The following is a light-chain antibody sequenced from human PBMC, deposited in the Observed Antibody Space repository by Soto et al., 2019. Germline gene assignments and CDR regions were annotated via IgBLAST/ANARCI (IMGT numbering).Light chain of an antibody. CDR1: SSDVGGYNY. J-gene: IGLJ1*01. CDR3: YSYTTSSTLV. Sequence: QSALTQPASVSASPGQSVTISCAGTSSDVGGYNYVSWYQQRPGRAPKLMIYEVTYRPLGVSNRFSGSKSGNTASLTSSGLQDEDEADYYCYSYTTSSTLVFGTGTKLTVL. CDR2: EVT. V-gene: IGLV2-14*01.